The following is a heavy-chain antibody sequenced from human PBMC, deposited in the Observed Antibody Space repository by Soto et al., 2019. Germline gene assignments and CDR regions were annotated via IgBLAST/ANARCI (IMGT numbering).Heavy chain of an antibody. Sequence: SETLSLTCTVSGGSINTFYWSWVRQPAGKGLEWIGRIFSSGSTSFNPSLESRVAMSVDTSKNHFSLNLSSVTAADMAVYYCAREGSYSAYNFAHGIQLWSFDFWGQGALVTIS. CDR3: AREGSYSAYNFAHGIQLWSFDF. V-gene: IGHV4-4*07. CDR1: GGSINTFY. D-gene: IGHD5-12*01. J-gene: IGHJ4*02. CDR2: IFSSGST.